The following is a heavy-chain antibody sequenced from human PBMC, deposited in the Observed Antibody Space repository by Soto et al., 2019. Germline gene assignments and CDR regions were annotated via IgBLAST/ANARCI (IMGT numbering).Heavy chain of an antibody. CDR3: ARVGGFGATTIDY. CDR2: IYYSGST. J-gene: IGHJ4*02. V-gene: IGHV4-30-4*01. Sequence: QVQLQESGPGLVKPSQTLSLTCTVSGGSISSGDYYWSWIRQPPGKGLEWIGYIYYSGSTYYNPSPKGRVTISVDTSKNQFSLKLGSVTAADTAVYYCARVGGFGATTIDYWGQGTLVTVSS. D-gene: IGHD3-10*01. CDR1: GGSISSGDYY.